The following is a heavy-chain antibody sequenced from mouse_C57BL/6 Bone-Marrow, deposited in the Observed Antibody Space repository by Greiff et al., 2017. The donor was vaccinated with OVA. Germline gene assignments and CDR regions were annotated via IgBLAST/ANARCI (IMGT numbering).Heavy chain of an antibody. CDR3: AREGITTVAPWVAY. J-gene: IGHJ3*01. CDR1: GYTFTSYW. V-gene: IGHV1-69*01. CDR2: IDPSDSYT. D-gene: IGHD1-1*01. Sequence: QVQLQQPGAELVMPGASVKLSCKASGYTFTSYWMHWVKQRPGQGLEWIGEIDPSDSYTNYNQKFKGKSTLTVDKSSSTAYMQLSSLTSEDSAVYYCAREGITTVAPWVAYWGQGTLVTVSA.